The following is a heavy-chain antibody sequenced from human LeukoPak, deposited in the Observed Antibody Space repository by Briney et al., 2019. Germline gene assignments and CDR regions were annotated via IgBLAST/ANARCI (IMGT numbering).Heavy chain of an antibody. Sequence: PGRSLRLSCAASGFTFTSYYMHWVRQAPGQGLEWMGIINPSGGSTSYAQKFQGRVTMTRDMSTSTVYMELSSLRSEDTAVYYCARDMAAAGTRTLAYWGQGTLVTVSS. V-gene: IGHV1-46*01. D-gene: IGHD6-13*01. J-gene: IGHJ4*02. CDR2: INPSGGST. CDR3: ARDMAAAGTRTLAY. CDR1: GFTFTSYY.